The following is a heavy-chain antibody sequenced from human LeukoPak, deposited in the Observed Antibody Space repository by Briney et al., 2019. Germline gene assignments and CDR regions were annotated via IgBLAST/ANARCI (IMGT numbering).Heavy chain of an antibody. D-gene: IGHD4-11*01. CDR1: GGYINSYY. V-gene: IGHV4-4*07. CDR2: IYSTGST. CDR3: ARDPDDYSNPYYYFGMDV. J-gene: IGHJ6*02. Sequence: SETLSLTCIVSGGYINSYYWSWVRQPAGKGLEWIGRIYSTGSTNYNPSLKSRLTMSVDTSKNQFSLKLHSVTAADTAVYYCARDPDDYSNPYYYFGMDVWGPGTTVTVS.